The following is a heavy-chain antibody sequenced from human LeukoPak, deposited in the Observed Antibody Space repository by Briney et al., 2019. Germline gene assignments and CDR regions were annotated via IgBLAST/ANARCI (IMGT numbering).Heavy chain of an antibody. CDR1: GFTVSSNY. D-gene: IGHD4-11*01. CDR2: IYSGGST. V-gene: IGHV3-66*02. Sequence: GGSLRLSCGASGFTVSSNYMSWVRQAPGKGLEWVSVIYSGGSTYYADSVKGRFTISRDNSKNTLYLQMNSLRAEDTAVYYCARDRGNYGLDYWGQGTLVTVSS. J-gene: IGHJ4*02. CDR3: ARDRGNYGLDY.